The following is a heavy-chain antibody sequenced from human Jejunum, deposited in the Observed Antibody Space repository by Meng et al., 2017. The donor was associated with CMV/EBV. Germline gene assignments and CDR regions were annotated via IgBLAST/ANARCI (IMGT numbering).Heavy chain of an antibody. CDR2: INETYSE. CDR3: ARRWAVAGLDY. V-gene: IGHV3-11*06. J-gene: IGHJ4*02. D-gene: IGHD6-19*01. Sequence: CAASGLTVSDLHMSGVRQDPGQGLEWLSYINETYSEKYADSMKGRFTISRDNARNSVYLQMNSLRVEDTAVYYCARRWAVAGLDYWGQGTLVTVSS. CDR1: GLTVSDLH.